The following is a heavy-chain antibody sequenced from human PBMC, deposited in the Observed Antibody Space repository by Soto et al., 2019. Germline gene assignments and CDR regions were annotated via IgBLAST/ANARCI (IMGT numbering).Heavy chain of an antibody. Sequence: SETLSLTCTVSGGSISSYYWSWIRQPPGKGLEWIGYIYYSGSTNYNPSLKSRVTISVDTSKNQFSLKLSSVTAADTAVYYCARQSGDLWNYFDYWGQGTLVTVSS. J-gene: IGHJ4*02. D-gene: IGHD1-26*01. CDR3: ARQSGDLWNYFDY. V-gene: IGHV4-59*01. CDR1: GGSISSYY. CDR2: IYYSGST.